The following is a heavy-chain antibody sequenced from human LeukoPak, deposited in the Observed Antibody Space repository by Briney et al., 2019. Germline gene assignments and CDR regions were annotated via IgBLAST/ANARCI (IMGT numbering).Heavy chain of an antibody. CDR3: ASFINYYDSSGYYRYGFDP. D-gene: IGHD3-22*01. Sequence: SVKVTCKASGGTFSSYAISWVRQAPGQGLEWMGGIIPIFGTANYAQKFQGRVTITADESTSTAYMELSSLRSEDTAVYYCASFINYYDSSGYYRYGFDPWGQGTLVTVSS. J-gene: IGHJ5*02. CDR1: GGTFSSYA. V-gene: IGHV1-69*13. CDR2: IIPIFGTA.